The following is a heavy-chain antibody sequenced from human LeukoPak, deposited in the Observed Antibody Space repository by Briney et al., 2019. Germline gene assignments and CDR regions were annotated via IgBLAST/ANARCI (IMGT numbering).Heavy chain of an antibody. CDR3: ARDANYGSGSYNYYMDV. V-gene: IGHV3-33*01. CDR1: GFTFSSYG. D-gene: IGHD3-10*01. Sequence: GGSLRLSCAASGFTFSSYGMHWVRQAPGKGLEWVAVIWYDGSNKYYADSVKGRFTISRDNSKNTLYLQMYSLRAEDTAVYYCARDANYGSGSYNYYMDVWGKGTTVTVSS. J-gene: IGHJ6*03. CDR2: IWYDGSNK.